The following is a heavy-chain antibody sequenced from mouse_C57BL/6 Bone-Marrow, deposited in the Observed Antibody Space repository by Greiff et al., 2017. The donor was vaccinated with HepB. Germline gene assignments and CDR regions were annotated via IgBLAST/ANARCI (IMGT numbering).Heavy chain of an antibody. V-gene: IGHV1-81*01. D-gene: IGHD1-1*01. Sequence: ESGAELARPGASVKLSCKASGYTFTSYGISWVKQRTGQGLEWIGEIYPRSGNTYYNEKFKGKATLTADKSSSTAYMELRSLTSEDSAVYFCARHYGSSHDYWGQGTTLTVSS. CDR2: IYPRSGNT. J-gene: IGHJ2*01. CDR3: ARHYGSSHDY. CDR1: GYTFTSYG.